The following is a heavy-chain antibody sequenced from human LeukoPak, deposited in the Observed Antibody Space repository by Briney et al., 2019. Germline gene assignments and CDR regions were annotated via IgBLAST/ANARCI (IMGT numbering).Heavy chain of an antibody. D-gene: IGHD2-2*01. CDR2: IKEDGREK. V-gene: IGHV3-7*01. CDR3: ARTVVPAAFDY. J-gene: IGHJ4*02. Sequence: GGSLRLSCAASGFTFSSYWMNWVRQAPGKGLEWVATIKEDGREKYYVDPVKGRFTISRDNAKNSLYLQMNSLRAEDTAVYYCARTVVPAAFDYWGQGTLVTVSS. CDR1: GFTFSSYW.